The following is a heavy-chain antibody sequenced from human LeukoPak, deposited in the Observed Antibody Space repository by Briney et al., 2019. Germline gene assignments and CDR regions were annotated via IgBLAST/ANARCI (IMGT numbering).Heavy chain of an antibody. J-gene: IGHJ4*02. D-gene: IGHD1-26*01. CDR1: GFTFSSYG. Sequence: PGRSLRLSCAASGFTFSSYGMHWVRQAPGKGLEWVAVIWYDGSNKYYADSVKGRFTISRDNSKNTLYLQMNSLRAEDTAVYYCAGDVGGKWELLYFDYWGQGTLVTVSS. CDR3: AGDVGGKWELLYFDY. CDR2: IWYDGSNK. V-gene: IGHV3-33*01.